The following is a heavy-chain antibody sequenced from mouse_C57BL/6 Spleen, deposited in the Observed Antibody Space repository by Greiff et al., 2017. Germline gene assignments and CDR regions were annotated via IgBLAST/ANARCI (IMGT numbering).Heavy chain of an antibody. Sequence: EVKVEESEGGLVQPGSSMKLSCTASGFTFSDYYMAWVRQVPEKGLEWVANINYDGSSTYYLDSLKSRFIISRDNAKNILYLQMSSLTSEDTATYYCARGGSDYYAMDYWCQGTSVTVSS. V-gene: IGHV5-16*01. CDR3: ARGGSDYYAMDY. J-gene: IGHJ4*01. CDR1: GFTFSDYY. CDR2: INYDGSST.